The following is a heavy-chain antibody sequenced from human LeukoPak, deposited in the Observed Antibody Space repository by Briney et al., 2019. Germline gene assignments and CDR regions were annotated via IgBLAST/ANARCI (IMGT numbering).Heavy chain of an antibody. Sequence: GGSLRLSCAASGFTFSGFYMHWVRQAPGKGLEWVAVIWFDGSNKYYADSVKGRFTISRDNSKSTLYLQLNSLRAEDTAVYYCARGGGDDAFDIWGQGTMVTVSS. D-gene: IGHD3-10*01. J-gene: IGHJ3*02. CDR2: IWFDGSNK. V-gene: IGHV3-33*08. CDR3: ARGGGDDAFDI. CDR1: GFTFSGFY.